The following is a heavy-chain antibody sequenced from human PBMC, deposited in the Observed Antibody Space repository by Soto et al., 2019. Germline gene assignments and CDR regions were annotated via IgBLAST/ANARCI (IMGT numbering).Heavy chain of an antibody. CDR1: GYTFTSYD. J-gene: IGHJ6*02. Sequence: QVQLVQSGAEVKKPGASVKVSCKASGYTFTSYDINWVRQATGQGLEWMGWMNPNSGNTGYAQKFQGRVTMTRNTSIITAYMELSSLRSEDTAVYYCARVEYSSSSGDYGMDVWGQGTTVTVSS. D-gene: IGHD6-6*01. CDR2: MNPNSGNT. V-gene: IGHV1-8*01. CDR3: ARVEYSSSSGDYGMDV.